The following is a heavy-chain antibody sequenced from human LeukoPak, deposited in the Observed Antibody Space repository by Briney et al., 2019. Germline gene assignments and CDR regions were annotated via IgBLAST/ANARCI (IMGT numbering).Heavy chain of an antibody. J-gene: IGHJ4*02. CDR3: ARGMTLEWFFDY. V-gene: IGHV4-39*01. CDR2: IYYSGST. CDR1: GGSISSSGYY. Sequence: SETLSLTCTVSGGSISSSGYYWGWIRQPPGKGLEWIGSIYYSGSTYYNPSLKSRVTISVDTSKNQFSLKLSSVTAADTAVYYCARGMTLEWFFDYWGQGTLVTVSS. D-gene: IGHD3-3*01.